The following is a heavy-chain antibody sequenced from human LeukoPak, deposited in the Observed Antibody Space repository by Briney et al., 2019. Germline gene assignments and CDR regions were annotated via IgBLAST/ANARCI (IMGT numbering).Heavy chain of an antibody. Sequence: ASVKVSCKAAGYTFTSYGVSWVRQAPGQGLEWVGWISPYSGNTEYAQNLRGRLTMTTDTSTSTAYLELRSLRSDDTAIYYCARESAAAAGSDYWGQGTLVTVSS. D-gene: IGHD6-13*01. CDR3: ARESAAAAGSDY. J-gene: IGHJ4*02. V-gene: IGHV1-18*01. CDR1: GYTFTSYG. CDR2: ISPYSGNT.